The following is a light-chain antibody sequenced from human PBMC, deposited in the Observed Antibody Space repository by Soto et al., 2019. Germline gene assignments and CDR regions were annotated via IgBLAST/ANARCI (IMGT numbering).Light chain of an antibody. CDR1: QSIGSY. CDR2: DAS. V-gene: IGKV3-11*01. J-gene: IGKJ3*01. CDR3: QQRTNVFT. Sequence: EVAMTQSPATLSLSPGERATLSCGASQSIGSYLAWYQQKPGQAPRLLIYDASSRATGVPARFSGSGSGTDFTLTISSVEPEDFAVYYCQQRTNVFTFGPGTTVDVQ.